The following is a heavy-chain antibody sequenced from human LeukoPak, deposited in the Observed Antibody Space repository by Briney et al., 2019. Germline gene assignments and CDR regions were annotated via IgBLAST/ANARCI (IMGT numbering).Heavy chain of an antibody. CDR1: GFTLSTYW. Sequence: GGSLRLSCVASGFTLSTYWMSWVRQAPGKGLEWVASIKQDGSEKYYVDSVKGRFDISRDNAKNSLYLQMNSLGVEDTAVYHCARVDGIAVAPDDAFDVWGQGTMVTVSS. J-gene: IGHJ3*01. D-gene: IGHD6-19*01. CDR3: ARVDGIAVAPDDAFDV. V-gene: IGHV3-7*03. CDR2: IKQDGSEK.